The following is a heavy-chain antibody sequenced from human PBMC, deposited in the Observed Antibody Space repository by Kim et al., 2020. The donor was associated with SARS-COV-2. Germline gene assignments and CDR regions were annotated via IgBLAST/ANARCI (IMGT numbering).Heavy chain of an antibody. Sequence: GGSLRLSCAASGFTFSSYGMHWVRQAPGKGLEWVAVISYDGSNKYYADSVKGRFTISRDNSKNTLYLQMNSLRAEDTAVYYCAKAKGPLSLLWFGESAPMDVWGQGTTVTVSS. J-gene: IGHJ6*02. CDR3: AKAKGPLSLLWFGESAPMDV. V-gene: IGHV3-30*18. CDR2: ISYDGSNK. CDR1: GFTFSSYG. D-gene: IGHD3-10*01.